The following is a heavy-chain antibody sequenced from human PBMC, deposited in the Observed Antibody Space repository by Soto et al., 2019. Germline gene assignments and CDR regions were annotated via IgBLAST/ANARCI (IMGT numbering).Heavy chain of an antibody. J-gene: IGHJ6*02. CDR3: ARWRRRGYYYYGMDV. CDR2: IWCDGSNK. D-gene: IGHD3-10*01. V-gene: IGHV3-33*01. CDR1: GFTFSSYG. Sequence: GGSLRLSCAASGFTFSSYGMHWVRQAPGKGLEWVAVIWCDGSNKYYADSVKGRFTISRDNSKNTLYLQMNSLRAEDTAVYYCARWRRRGYYYYGMDVWGQGTTVTVSS.